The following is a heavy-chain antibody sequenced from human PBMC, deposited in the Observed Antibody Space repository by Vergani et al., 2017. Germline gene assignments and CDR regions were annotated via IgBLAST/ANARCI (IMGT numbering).Heavy chain of an antibody. Sequence: QVQLVESGGGVVQPWRSLRLSCAASGFTFSSYGMHWVRQAPGKGLEWVAVIWYDGSNKYYADSVKGRFTISRDNSKNTLYLQMNSLRAEDTAVYYCARGNYDFWSGAYMDVWGKGTTVTVSS. CDR3: ARGNYDFWSGAYMDV. D-gene: IGHD3-3*01. CDR2: IWYDGSNK. CDR1: GFTFSSYG. J-gene: IGHJ6*03. V-gene: IGHV3-33*01.